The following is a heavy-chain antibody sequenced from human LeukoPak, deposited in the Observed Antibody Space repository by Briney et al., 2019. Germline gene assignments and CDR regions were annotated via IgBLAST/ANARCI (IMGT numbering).Heavy chain of an antibody. J-gene: IGHJ4*02. CDR2: IWYDGSNK. CDR3: ARGGARGYSYGSLFDY. Sequence: GGSLRLSCAASGFTFSSYGMHWVRQAPGKGLEWVAVIWYDGSNKYYADSVKGRFTISRDNSKNTLYLQMNSLRAEDTAVYYCARGGARGYSYGSLFDYWGQGTLVTVSS. CDR1: GFTFSSYG. D-gene: IGHD5-18*01. V-gene: IGHV3-33*01.